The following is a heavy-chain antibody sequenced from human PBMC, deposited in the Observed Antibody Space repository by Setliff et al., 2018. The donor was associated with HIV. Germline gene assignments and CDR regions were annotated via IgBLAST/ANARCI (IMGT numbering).Heavy chain of an antibody. V-gene: IGHV3-7*01. D-gene: IGHD5-12*01. CDR2: VTPDGGDK. Sequence: GGSLRLSCAASGFMFGVDWMSWVRQTPGKGLEWVASVTPDGGDKYYANSMRGRFTISRDNGKNAVYLQMNSLRAEDTAVYYCGKDRTDVAATIANYWGQGTLVTVSS. CDR3: GKDRTDVAATIANY. CDR1: GFMFGVDW. J-gene: IGHJ4*02.